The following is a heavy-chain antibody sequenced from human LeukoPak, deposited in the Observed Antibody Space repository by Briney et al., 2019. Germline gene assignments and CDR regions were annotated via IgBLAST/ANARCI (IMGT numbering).Heavy chain of an antibody. J-gene: IGHJ4*02. Sequence: GESLKSSCTTSGYRFTSHWIIWVRQMPGKGLEWMGRVDPSDSWTNYSPSSQGHVTISFEKSINTVYLQWSSLRASDTAIYFCARHYQPASPLDYWGQGTPVTVSS. V-gene: IGHV5-10-1*01. CDR1: GYRFTSHW. CDR3: ARHYQPASPLDY. CDR2: VDPSDSWT. D-gene: IGHD6-6*01.